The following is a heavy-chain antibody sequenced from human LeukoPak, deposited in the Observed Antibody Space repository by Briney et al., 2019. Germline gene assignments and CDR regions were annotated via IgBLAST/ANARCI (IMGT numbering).Heavy chain of an antibody. CDR3: ARVAPDEVPMDV. J-gene: IGHJ6*04. CDR1: GGSISSGGYY. D-gene: IGHD3-10*01. Sequence: SQTLSLTCTVSGGSISSGGYYWSWIRQHPGKGLEWIGYIYYSGSTYYNPSLKSRVTISVDTSKNQFSLKLSSVTAADTAVYYRARVAPDEVPMDVWGKGTTVTVSS. V-gene: IGHV4-31*03. CDR2: IYYSGST.